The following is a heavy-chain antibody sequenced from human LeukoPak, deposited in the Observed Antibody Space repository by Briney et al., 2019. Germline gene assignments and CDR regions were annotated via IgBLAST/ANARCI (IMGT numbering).Heavy chain of an antibody. CDR2: IYYSGST. Sequence: ASETLSLTCTVSGGSISSSSYYWGWIRQPPGKGLEWIGSIYYSGSTYYNPSLKSRVTISVDTSKNHFSLKLSSVTAADTAVYYCARRSLTMVRGVIPPLGYWGQGTLVTVSS. V-gene: IGHV4-39*01. J-gene: IGHJ4*02. D-gene: IGHD3-10*01. CDR3: ARRSLTMVRGVIPPLGY. CDR1: GGSISSSSYY.